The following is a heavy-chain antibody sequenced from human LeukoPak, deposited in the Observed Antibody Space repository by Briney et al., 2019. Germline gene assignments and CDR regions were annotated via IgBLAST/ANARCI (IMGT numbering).Heavy chain of an antibody. V-gene: IGHV1-46*01. CDR2: INPSGGST. J-gene: IGHJ4*02. D-gene: IGHD3-22*01. CDR3: ARFNRAPQSGYYYDSSGYLT. Sequence: GASVKVSCKASGYTFTSYYMHWVRQAPGQGLEWMGIINPSGGSTSYAQKFQGRVTMTRDTSTSTVYMELSSLRSEDTAVYYCARFNRAPQSGYYYDSSGYLTWGQGTLVTVSS. CDR1: GYTFTSYY.